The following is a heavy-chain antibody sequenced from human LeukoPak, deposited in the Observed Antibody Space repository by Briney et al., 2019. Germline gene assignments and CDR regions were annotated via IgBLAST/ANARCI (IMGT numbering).Heavy chain of an antibody. Sequence: ASVKVSCKTSGYTFTGYYIHWVRQAPGQGLEWMGWINPNSGDTNYAQKLQGRVTMTTDTSTSIAYMELRSLRSDDTAVYYCARASGTLLEDAFDIWGQGTMVTVSS. V-gene: IGHV1-2*02. J-gene: IGHJ3*02. CDR2: INPNSGDT. CDR1: GYTFTGYY. CDR3: ARASGTLLEDAFDI. D-gene: IGHD1-26*01.